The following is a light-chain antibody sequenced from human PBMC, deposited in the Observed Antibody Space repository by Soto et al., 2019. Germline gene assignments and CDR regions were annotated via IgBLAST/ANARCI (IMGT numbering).Light chain of an antibody. J-gene: IGLJ1*01. Sequence: QSVLTQPPSASGTPGQIVAISCSGSSSNIGSNTVTWYQQLPGTAPKLLIYSTSQRSSGVPGRFPGSKSGASASLSISGLQSEDEADYYCAAWDDRLDVYVFGTGTKVTVL. CDR2: STS. V-gene: IGLV1-44*01. CDR3: AAWDDRLDVYV. CDR1: SSNIGSNT.